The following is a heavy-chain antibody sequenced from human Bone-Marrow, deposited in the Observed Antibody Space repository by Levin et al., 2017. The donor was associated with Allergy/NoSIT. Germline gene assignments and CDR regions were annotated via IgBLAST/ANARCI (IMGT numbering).Heavy chain of an antibody. Sequence: RSSETLSLTCTVSGDSINNTHHYWSWIRQPAGKGLEWIGRMFVGGAATYKRSLRSRVTISIDTSKNQFSLKLTSVTAADTAVYYCARDEPFNSWHFGWFDSWGQGTLVTVSS. CDR3: ARDEPFNSWHFGWFDS. V-gene: IGHV4-61*02. D-gene: IGHD3-3*02. CDR2: MFVGGAA. CDR1: GDSINNTHHY. J-gene: IGHJ5*01.